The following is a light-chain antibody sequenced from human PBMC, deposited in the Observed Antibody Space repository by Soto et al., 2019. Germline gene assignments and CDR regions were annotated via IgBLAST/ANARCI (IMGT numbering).Light chain of an antibody. J-gene: IGKJ1*01. V-gene: IGKV1-5*01. CDR3: QQYNSYPWT. Sequence: DIQMTQSPSTLSASIGDRVVITCRASESISSWLAWYQQKPGKAPKLLIYDVSSLESGVPSRFSGSESGTEFTLTISSLQHDDFATYYCQQYNSYPWTFGQGTRVEIK. CDR2: DVS. CDR1: ESISSW.